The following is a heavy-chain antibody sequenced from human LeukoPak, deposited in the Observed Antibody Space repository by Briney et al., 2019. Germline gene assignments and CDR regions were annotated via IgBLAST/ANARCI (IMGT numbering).Heavy chain of an antibody. D-gene: IGHD3-22*01. CDR3: ARTSYYYDSSGLPGY. CDR1: GFTFSSYS. J-gene: IGHJ4*02. V-gene: IGHV3-21*01. CDR2: ISSSSSYI. Sequence: GGSLRLSCAASGFTFSSYSMNWVRQAPGKGPEWVSSISSSSSYIYYADSVKGRFTVSRDNAKNSLYLQMNSLRAEDTAVYYCARTSYYYDSSGLPGYWGQGTLVTVSS.